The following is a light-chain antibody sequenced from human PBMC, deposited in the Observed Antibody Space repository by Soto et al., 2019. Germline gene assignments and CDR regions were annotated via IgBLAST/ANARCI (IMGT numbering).Light chain of an antibody. V-gene: IGKV3-11*01. CDR3: QQRSNWPPIT. CDR2: DAS. J-gene: IGKJ5*01. Sequence: EIVLPQSPGTLSLSPGERATLSCRASQSVSSNYLAWYQQKPGQAPRLLIYDASNRATGIPARFSGSGSGTDFTLTISSLEPEDFAVYYCQQRSNWPPITFGQGTRLEI. CDR1: QSVSSNY.